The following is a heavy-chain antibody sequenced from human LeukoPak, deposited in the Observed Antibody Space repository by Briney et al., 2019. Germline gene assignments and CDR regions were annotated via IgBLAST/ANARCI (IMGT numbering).Heavy chain of an antibody. V-gene: IGHV5-51*01. CDR1: GYSFPRYW. CDR2: IYPGDSDT. D-gene: IGHD3-3*02. CDR3: ATTSNSWLDF. Sequence: GESLKISCRGSGYSFPRYWIGWVRQMPGKGLEWMGTIYPGDSDTRYSPSFQGQVTISADNSISTAYLQWSSLKASDTATYYCATTSNSWLDFWGQGTLVTVSS. J-gene: IGHJ5*01.